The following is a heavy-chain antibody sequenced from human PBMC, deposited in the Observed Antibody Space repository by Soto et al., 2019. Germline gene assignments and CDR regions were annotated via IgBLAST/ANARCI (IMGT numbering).Heavy chain of an antibody. CDR1: GAPFSSYA. CDR2: VIPFIRTA. CDR3: ASVLKTRVPASYYYGKEV. J-gene: IGHJ6*02. V-gene: IGHV1-69*11. Sequence: ASVKVSCKASGAPFSSYAISWARQAPGQGLEWMGRVIPFIRTANYAQKLQGRVTISADESTSTAYMELSSLRYEDTARYYCASVLKTRVPASYYYGKEVRGQGTTVTVAS. D-gene: IGHD4-4*01.